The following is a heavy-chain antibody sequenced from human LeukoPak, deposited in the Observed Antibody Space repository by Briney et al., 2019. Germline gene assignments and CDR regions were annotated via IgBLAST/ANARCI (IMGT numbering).Heavy chain of an antibody. J-gene: IGHJ4*02. V-gene: IGHV1-2*02. CDR2: INPNSGGT. CDR3: ARGRLPAGWEIRPKFDY. Sequence: GASVKVSCKASGYSFTGYYMHWVRQAPGQGLEWMGWINPNSGGTKYAQKFQGRVTMTRDMSISTAYMELRRLRSDDTAVYNCARGRLPAGWEIRPKFDYWGQGTLVTVSS. CDR1: GYSFTGYY. D-gene: IGHD1-26*01.